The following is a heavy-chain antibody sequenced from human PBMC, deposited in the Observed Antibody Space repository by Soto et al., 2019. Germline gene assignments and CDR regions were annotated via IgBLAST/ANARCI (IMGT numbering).Heavy chain of an antibody. D-gene: IGHD3-10*01. CDR3: AKGRGEWYFDV. CDR2: IGGTSGST. V-gene: IGHV3-23*01. Sequence: EVQLLESGGGLVQPGGSLRLSCAASGFTFKNFVMGWVRQAPGKGLEWVSAIGGTSGSTYYADSVKGRFTISRDNSKNTQYLQLNSLRAEDTALYYCAKGRGEWYFDVWGRGTLVTVSS. CDR1: GFTFKNFV. J-gene: IGHJ2*01.